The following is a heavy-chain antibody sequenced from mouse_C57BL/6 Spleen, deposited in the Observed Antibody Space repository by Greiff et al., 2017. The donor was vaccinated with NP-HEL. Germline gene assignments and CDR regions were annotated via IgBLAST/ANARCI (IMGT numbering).Heavy chain of an antibody. D-gene: IGHD4-1*01. J-gene: IGHJ3*01. Sequence: QVQLQQPGAELVMPGASVKLSCKASGYTFTSYWMHWVQQRPGQGLEWIGEIDPSDSYTNYNQKFKGKSTLTVDKSSSTAYMQLSSLTSEDSAVYYCARALLGAWFAYWGQGTLVTVSA. V-gene: IGHV1-69*01. CDR3: ARALLGAWFAY. CDR1: GYTFTSYW. CDR2: IDPSDSYT.